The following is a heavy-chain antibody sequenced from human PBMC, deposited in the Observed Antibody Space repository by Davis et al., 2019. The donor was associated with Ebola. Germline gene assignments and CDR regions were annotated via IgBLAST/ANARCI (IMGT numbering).Heavy chain of an antibody. Sequence: SGPTLVKPTQTLTLTCTLSGLSLNTSGVCVTWIRQPPGKALEWLALIDCDDDKYYSTSLKTRLTISKDTSKNQVVLTMTNMDPVDSATYYCARSDSDGSVLLDSWGQGTLVTVSS. J-gene: IGHJ4*02. V-gene: IGHV2-70*13. CDR1: GLSLNTSGVC. CDR2: IDCDDDK. CDR3: ARSDSDGSVLLDS. D-gene: IGHD3-10*01.